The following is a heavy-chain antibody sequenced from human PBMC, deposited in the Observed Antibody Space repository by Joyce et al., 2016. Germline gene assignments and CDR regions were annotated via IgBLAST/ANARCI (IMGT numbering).Heavy chain of an antibody. D-gene: IGHD2/OR15-2a*01. Sequence: QVQLVQSGAEVKKPGSSVKVSCKASGVIFTNYAIGWVRQAPGQGLEWVGGIIPIVGSAKDAQRFQGRVTITADESRSTVYMELSSLSSEDTAVYYGARATYIYLYYFDYWGQGTLVTVSS. V-gene: IGHV1-69*01. CDR1: GVIFTNYA. CDR2: IIPIVGSA. J-gene: IGHJ4*02. CDR3: ARATYIYLYYFDY.